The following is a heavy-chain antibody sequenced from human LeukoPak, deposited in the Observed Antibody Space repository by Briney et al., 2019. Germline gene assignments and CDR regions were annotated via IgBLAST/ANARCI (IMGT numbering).Heavy chain of an antibody. D-gene: IGHD6-19*01. Sequence: PGGSLRLSCAASGFTFSSYSMNWVRQAPGKGLEWVSSISSSSSYIYYADSVKGRFTISRDNAKNSLYLQMNSLRAEDTAVYYCPRSLAVAGKNWFDPWGQGTLVTVSS. CDR1: GFTFSSYS. CDR2: ISSSSSYI. J-gene: IGHJ5*02. V-gene: IGHV3-21*01. CDR3: PRSLAVAGKNWFDP.